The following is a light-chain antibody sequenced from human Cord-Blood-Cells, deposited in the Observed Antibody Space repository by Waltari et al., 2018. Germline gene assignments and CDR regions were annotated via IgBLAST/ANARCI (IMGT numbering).Light chain of an antibody. CDR1: QGISSW. J-gene: IGKJ3*01. CDR2: AAS. V-gene: IGKV1-12*01. Sequence: DIQMTQSPSSVSASVGDSVTISCRESQGISSWFAWSQQKPGKAPTLLIYAASSLQSGVPSRFSGSGSETDFTLTISSLQPEDFATYYCQQANSFPVTFGPGTKVDIK. CDR3: QQANSFPVT.